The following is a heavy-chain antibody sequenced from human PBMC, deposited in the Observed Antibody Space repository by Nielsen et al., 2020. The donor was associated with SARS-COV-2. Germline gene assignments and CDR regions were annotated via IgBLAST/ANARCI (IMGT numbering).Heavy chain of an antibody. J-gene: IGHJ6*02. CDR2: INPNSGAT. CDR1: GYTFTGSY. Sequence: ASVKVSCKASGYTFTGSYVHWVRQAPGQGLEWMGRINPNSGATIYAQKFQGRVTMTRDTSISTAYLEVTRLRSDDTAVYYCARDLVTSSGWRLDYYGMDVWGQGTTVTVSS. CDR3: ARDLVTSSGWRLDYYGMDV. D-gene: IGHD6-19*01. V-gene: IGHV1-2*06.